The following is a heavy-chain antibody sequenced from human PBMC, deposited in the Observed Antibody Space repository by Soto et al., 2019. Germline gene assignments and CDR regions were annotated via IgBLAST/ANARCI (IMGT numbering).Heavy chain of an antibody. V-gene: IGHV4-59*08. CDR3: ARHPRGDYYFDY. CDR2: IYYSGST. D-gene: IGHD2-21*02. J-gene: IGHJ4*02. CDR1: GGSISSYY. Sequence: TSETLSLTCTVSGGSISSYYWSWIRQPPGKGLEWIGYIYYSGSTNYNPSLKSRVTISVDTSKNQFSLKLSSVTAADTAVYYCARHPRGDYYFDYWGQGTLVTVS.